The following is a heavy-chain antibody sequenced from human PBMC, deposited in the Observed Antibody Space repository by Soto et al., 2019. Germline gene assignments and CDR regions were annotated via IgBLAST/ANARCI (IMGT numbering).Heavy chain of an antibody. CDR3: ARGAMWNYYNDD. Sequence: GGSLRLSCAASGFTFSTYWMHWVRQAPGKGLVWVSRIKGDGSSINYADSMKGRFTISRDNARDTVFLQMNDLRAEDTAVYYCARGAMWNYYNDDRGHGTLVTVSS. V-gene: IGHV3-74*01. CDR1: GFTFSTYW. CDR2: IKGDGSSI. D-gene: IGHD3-10*01. J-gene: IGHJ4*01.